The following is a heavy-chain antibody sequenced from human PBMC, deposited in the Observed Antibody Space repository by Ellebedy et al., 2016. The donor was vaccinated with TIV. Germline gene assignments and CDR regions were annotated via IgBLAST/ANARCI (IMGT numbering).Heavy chain of an antibody. V-gene: IGHV4-39*07. D-gene: IGHD7-27*01. CDR1: GGSISSSSYY. J-gene: IGHJ4*02. CDR3: ARGSVRTGEDY. Sequence: SETLSLTXTVSGGSISSSSYYWGWIRQPPGKGLEWIGSIYYSGSTYYNPSLKSRATVSVGTSKNHFSLKLNSVTAADTAVYYCARGSVRTGEDYWGQGTLVTVSS. CDR2: IYYSGST.